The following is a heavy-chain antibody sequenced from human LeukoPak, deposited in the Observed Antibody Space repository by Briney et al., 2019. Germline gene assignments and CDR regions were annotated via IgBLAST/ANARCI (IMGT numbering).Heavy chain of an antibody. J-gene: IGHJ6*03. D-gene: IGHD1-26*01. CDR1: GFTFSSYG. CDR2: ISYDGSNK. V-gene: IGHV3-30*18. CDR3: AKDLGGYMDV. Sequence: TGGSLRLSCAASGFTFSSYGMHWVRQAPGKGLEWVAVISYDGSNKYYADSVKGRFTISRDNSKNTLYLQMNSLRAEDTAVHYCAKDLGGYMDVWGKGTTVTVSS.